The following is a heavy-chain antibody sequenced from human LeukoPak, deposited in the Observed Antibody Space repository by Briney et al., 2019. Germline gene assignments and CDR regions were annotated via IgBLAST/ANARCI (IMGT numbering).Heavy chain of an antibody. CDR3: AARKVRGVWFYLDY. Sequence: PGGSLRLSCAASGFTVSAYAMAWVCQAPGKGLEWVSTIYDDNTYYADSVKGRFAISTDNSKNTLYLQMNSLRVEDTAVYFCAARKVRGVWFYLDYWGQGTLVTVSS. D-gene: IGHD3-10*01. CDR1: GFTVSAYA. CDR2: IYDDNT. J-gene: IGHJ4*02. V-gene: IGHV3-23*01.